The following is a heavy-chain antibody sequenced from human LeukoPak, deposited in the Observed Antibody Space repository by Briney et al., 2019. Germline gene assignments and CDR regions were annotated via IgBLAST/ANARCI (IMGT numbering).Heavy chain of an antibody. CDR3: ARLQDHSSGYYRSNWFDP. J-gene: IGHJ5*02. CDR1: GGSFSGYY. CDR2: INHSGST. V-gene: IGHV4-34*01. D-gene: IGHD3-22*01. Sequence: SETLSLTCAVYGGSFSGYYWSWIRQPPGKGLEWIGEINHSGSTNYNPSLKSRVTISVDRSKNQFSLKLRSVTAADTAVYYCARLQDHSSGYYRSNWFDPWGQGTLVTVSS.